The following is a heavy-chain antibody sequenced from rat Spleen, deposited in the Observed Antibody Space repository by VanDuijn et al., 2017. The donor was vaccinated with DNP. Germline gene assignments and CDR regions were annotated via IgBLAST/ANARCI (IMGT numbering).Heavy chain of an antibody. CDR1: GFIFSNYW. J-gene: IGHJ2*01. D-gene: IGHD1-12*03. Sequence: EVQLVESGGGLVQPGRSLKLSCVASGFIFSNYWMTWIRQAPGKGLEWVSSINTDGGSTYYPDSVKGRFTISRDNAKNTQYLQMDSLRSEDTATYYCARGGDGYDYWGQGVMVTVSS. CDR2: INTDGGST. CDR3: ARGGDGYDY. V-gene: IGHV5-58*01.